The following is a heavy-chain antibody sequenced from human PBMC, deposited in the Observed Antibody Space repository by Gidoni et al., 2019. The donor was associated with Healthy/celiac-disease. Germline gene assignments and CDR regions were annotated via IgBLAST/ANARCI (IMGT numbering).Heavy chain of an antibody. V-gene: IGHV3-21*01. Sequence: EVQLVESGGGLVKPGGSLRLSCAASGLTFSSYSMNWVRQAPGKWLEWVSSISSSSSYIYYADSVKGRFTISRDNAKNSLYLQMNSLRAEDTAVYYCARDLSYGDRGDFGYWGQGTLVTVSS. D-gene: IGHD4-17*01. CDR2: ISSSSSYI. CDR1: GLTFSSYS. J-gene: IGHJ4*02. CDR3: ARDLSYGDRGDFGY.